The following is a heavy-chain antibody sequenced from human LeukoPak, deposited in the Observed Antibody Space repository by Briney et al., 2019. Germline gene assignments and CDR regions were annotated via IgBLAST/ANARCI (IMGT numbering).Heavy chain of an antibody. D-gene: IGHD4-17*01. CDR1: GFTFSSYA. J-gene: IGHJ4*02. V-gene: IGHV3-30*04. CDR2: ISYDGSNK. Sequence: LRLSCAASGFTFSSYAMHWVRQAPGTGLEWVAVISYDGSNKYYADSVKGRFTISRDNSKHTLYLQMNSLRAEDTAVYYCARPIYYGDYYFDYWGQGTLVTVSS. CDR3: ARPIYYGDYYFDY.